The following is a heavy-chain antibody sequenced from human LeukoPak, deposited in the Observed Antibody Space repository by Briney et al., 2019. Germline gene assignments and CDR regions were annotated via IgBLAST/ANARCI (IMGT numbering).Heavy chain of an antibody. D-gene: IGHD3-16*01. J-gene: IGHJ4*02. CDR2: FRGNGDT. Sequence: GGSLRLSCAASGFIFSSYAMSWVREAPARGLEWVSSFRGNGDTFYADSVKGRFTLSRDESRNTVYLHLNELRVEDTAVYYCAKASWVSTADAVLWGQGTVVTVSS. CDR3: AKASWVSTADAVL. V-gene: IGHV3-23*01. CDR1: GFIFSSYA.